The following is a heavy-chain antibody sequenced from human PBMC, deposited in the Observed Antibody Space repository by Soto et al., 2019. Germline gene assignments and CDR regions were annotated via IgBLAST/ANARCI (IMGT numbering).Heavy chain of an antibody. V-gene: IGHV4-34*01. CDR2: INHRGST. CDR3: AHTGYYYYGMDV. D-gene: IGHD2-2*02. CDR1: GGSFSGYY. J-gene: IGHJ6*02. Sequence: QVQLQQWGAGLLKPSETLSLTCAVYGGSFSGYYWSWIRQPPGKGLEWIGEINHRGSTNYNPSLKSRVTISVDTSKSQFSLKLSSVTAADTAVYYCAHTGYYYYGMDVWGQGTTVTVSS.